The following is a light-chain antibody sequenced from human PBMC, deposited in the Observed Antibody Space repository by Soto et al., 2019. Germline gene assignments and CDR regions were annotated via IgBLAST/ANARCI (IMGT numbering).Light chain of an antibody. CDR1: QDISNY. J-gene: IGKJ2*01. V-gene: IGKV1-33*01. Sequence: DIQMTQSPSSLSASVGDRFTITCQASQDISNYLNWYQQKPGKAPKLLIYDASNLETGVPSRFSGSGSGTDFTFNISSLQPEDIATYYCQQYDNLPMYTFGQGTKVDIK. CDR2: DAS. CDR3: QQYDNLPMYT.